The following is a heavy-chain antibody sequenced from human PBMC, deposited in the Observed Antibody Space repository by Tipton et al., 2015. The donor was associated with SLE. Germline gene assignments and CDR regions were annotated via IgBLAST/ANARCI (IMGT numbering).Heavy chain of an antibody. CDR2: IYPGDSDT. CDR3: ARRNHYDSRGGVFDI. D-gene: IGHD3-22*01. V-gene: IGHV5-51*01. J-gene: IGHJ3*02. CDR1: GYSFTSYW. Sequence: QSGAEVKKPGESLRISCKGSGYSFTSYWIGWVRQMPGKGLEWMGIIYPGDSDTRYSPSLQGQVTISADKSISTAYLQWSSLKASDTAMYYCARRNHYDSRGGVFDIWGQGTMVSVSS.